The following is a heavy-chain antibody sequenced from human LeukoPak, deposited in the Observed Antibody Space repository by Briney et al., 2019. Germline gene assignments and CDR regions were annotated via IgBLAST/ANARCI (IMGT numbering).Heavy chain of an antibody. Sequence: SETLSLTCTVSGGSIRSSYYYWGWIRQPPGKGLEWIGSIYDSGSTYYNPSLKSRVTISVDTSKNQFSLKLSSVTAADTAVYYCARGRGLLFPWGQGTPVTVSS. CDR3: ARGRGLLFP. CDR2: IYDSGST. CDR1: GGSIRSSYYY. V-gene: IGHV4-39*01. J-gene: IGHJ5*02. D-gene: IGHD3-10*01.